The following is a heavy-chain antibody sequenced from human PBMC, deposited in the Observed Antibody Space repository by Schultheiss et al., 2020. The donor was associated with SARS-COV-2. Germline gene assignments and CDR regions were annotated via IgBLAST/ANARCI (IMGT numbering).Heavy chain of an antibody. CDR1: GFTFSSYA. CDR3: AKRNYYYYHMDV. J-gene: IGHJ6*03. Sequence: GGSLRLSCAASGFTFSSYAMSWVRQAPGKGLEWVSVIYSGGSTYYADSVKGRFTISRDNSKNTLYLQMNSLRAEDTAIYYCAKRNYYYYHMDVWGKGTTVTVSS. CDR2: IYSGGST. V-gene: IGHV3-23*03.